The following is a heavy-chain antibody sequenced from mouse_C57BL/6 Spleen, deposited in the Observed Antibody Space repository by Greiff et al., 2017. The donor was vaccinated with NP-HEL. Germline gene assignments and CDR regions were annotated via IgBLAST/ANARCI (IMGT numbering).Heavy chain of an antibody. D-gene: IGHD2-5*01. Sequence: QVQLKQPGAELVRPGSSVKLSCKASGYTFTSYWMDWVKQRPGQGLEWIGNIYPSDSETHYNQKFKDKATLTVDKSSSTAYMQLSSLTSEDSAVYYCARGENYYSNYYFDYWGQGTTLTVSS. J-gene: IGHJ2*01. CDR3: ARGENYYSNYYFDY. CDR1: GYTFTSYW. CDR2: IYPSDSET. V-gene: IGHV1-61*01.